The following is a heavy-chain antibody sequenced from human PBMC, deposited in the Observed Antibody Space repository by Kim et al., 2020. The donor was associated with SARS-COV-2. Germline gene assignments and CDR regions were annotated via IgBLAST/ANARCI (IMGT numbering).Heavy chain of an antibody. CDR2: ISYDGSNK. D-gene: IGHD2-8*02. J-gene: IGHJ6*02. CDR3: ASGDYPYGMDV. V-gene: IGHV3-30-3*01. CDR1: GFTFSSYA. Sequence: GGSRRLSCAASGFTFSSYAMHWVRQAPGKGLEWVAVISYDGSNKYYADSVKGRFTISRDNSKNTLYLQMNSLRAEDTAVYCCASGDYPYGMDVWGQGTTVTVYS.